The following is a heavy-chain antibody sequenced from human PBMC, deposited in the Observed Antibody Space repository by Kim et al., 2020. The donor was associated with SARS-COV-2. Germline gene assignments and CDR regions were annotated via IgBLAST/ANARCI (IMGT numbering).Heavy chain of an antibody. Sequence: GGSLRLSCAGSGFTYSSYWMSWVRQAPGKGLEWVANIKQDGSEKYYVDSVKGRFTISRDNAKNSLYLQMNSLRAEDTAVYYCARTVLAVAVAYWGQGTLV. CDR2: IKQDGSEK. J-gene: IGHJ1*01. D-gene: IGHD6-19*01. V-gene: IGHV3-7*03. CDR3: ARTVLAVAVAY. CDR1: GFTYSSYW.